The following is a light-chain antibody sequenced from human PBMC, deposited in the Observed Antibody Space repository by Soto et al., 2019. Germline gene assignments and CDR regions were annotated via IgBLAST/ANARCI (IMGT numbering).Light chain of an antibody. Sequence: EIVLTQSPGTLSFSPGERATLSCRARQSIDFNYLAWYQHKPGQAPRLLIYGASSRATGIPDRVSGSGSGTDFTLTISRLEPEDLAVYYCQQYASSPLTFGGGTKVDIK. CDR2: GAS. CDR3: QQYASSPLT. V-gene: IGKV3-20*01. CDR1: QSIDFNY. J-gene: IGKJ4*01.